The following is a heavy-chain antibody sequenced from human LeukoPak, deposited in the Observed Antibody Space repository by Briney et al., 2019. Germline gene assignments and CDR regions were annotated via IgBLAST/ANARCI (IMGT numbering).Heavy chain of an antibody. CDR3: ARDVVTTGAYYFDY. J-gene: IGHJ4*02. V-gene: IGHV3-21*01. CDR2: ISSSSSYI. CDR1: GFTFSSYS. Sequence: GGSLRLSCAASGFTFSSYSMNWVRQAPGKGLEWVSSISSSSSYIYYADSVKGRFTISRDNAKNSLYLQMNSLRAEDTAVYYCARDVVTTGAYYFDYWGQGILVTVSS. D-gene: IGHD2-21*02.